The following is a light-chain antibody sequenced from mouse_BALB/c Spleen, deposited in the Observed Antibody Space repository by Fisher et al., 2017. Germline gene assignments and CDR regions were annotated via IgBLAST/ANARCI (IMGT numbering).Light chain of an antibody. J-gene: IGKJ4*01. CDR3: QQWSGYPFT. CDR2: DTS. Sequence: IVMTQTPAIMSASPGEKVTMTCSASSSVSYMHWYQQKSSTSPKLWIYDTSKLASGVPARFSGSGAGISYSLTISSMEAENDATYYCQQWSGYPFTFGSGTKLEIK. V-gene: IGKV4-59*01. CDR1: SSVSY.